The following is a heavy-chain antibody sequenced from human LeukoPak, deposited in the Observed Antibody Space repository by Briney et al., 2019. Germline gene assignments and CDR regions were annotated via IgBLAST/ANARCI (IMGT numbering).Heavy chain of an antibody. CDR2: INPNSGGT. CDR3: ARVKNGVGYCSSTSCVYNWFDH. D-gene: IGHD2-2*01. Sequence: ASVKVSCKASGYTFTGYYMHWVRQAPGQGLEWMGWINPNSGGTNYAQKFQGRVTMTRDTSVSTAYMELSRLRSDDTAVYYCARVKNGVGYCSSTSCVYNWFDHWGQGTLVTVSS. V-gene: IGHV1-2*02. J-gene: IGHJ5*02. CDR1: GYTFTGYY.